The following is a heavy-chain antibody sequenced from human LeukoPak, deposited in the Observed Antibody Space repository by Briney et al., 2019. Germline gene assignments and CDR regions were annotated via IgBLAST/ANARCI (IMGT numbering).Heavy chain of an antibody. Sequence: KPSETLSLTCTVSGGSTSSYYWSWIRQPPGKGLEWIGYIYYSGSTNYNPSLKSRVTISVDTSKNQFSLKLSSVTAADTAVYYCARGHGGVLRFLDPGCFDYWGQGTLVTVSS. CDR2: IYYSGST. CDR3: ARGHGGVLRFLDPGCFDY. D-gene: IGHD3-3*01. J-gene: IGHJ4*02. V-gene: IGHV4-59*01. CDR1: GGSTSSYY.